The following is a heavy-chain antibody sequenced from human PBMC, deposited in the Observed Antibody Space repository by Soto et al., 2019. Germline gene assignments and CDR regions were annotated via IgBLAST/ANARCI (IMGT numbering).Heavy chain of an antibody. D-gene: IGHD2-21*02. CDR2: INAGNGNT. V-gene: IGHV1-3*05. Sequence: QVQLVQSGAEEEKPGASVKVSCKASGYTFTSYAMHWVRQAPGHRLEWMGWINAGNGNTKYSQKFQGRVTITRDTSASTADMELSSLRSEDTAVYYCARSIVVVTALDYWGQGTLVTVSS. CDR3: ARSIVVVTALDY. J-gene: IGHJ4*02. CDR1: GYTFTSYA.